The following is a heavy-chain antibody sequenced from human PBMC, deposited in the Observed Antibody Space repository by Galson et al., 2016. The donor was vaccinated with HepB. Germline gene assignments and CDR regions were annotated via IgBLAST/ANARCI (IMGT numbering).Heavy chain of an antibody. J-gene: IGHJ3*02. V-gene: IGHV3-21*01. CDR3: ARDRSRFSSGYYTGARDVFAI. CDR2: ISSSSAYV. CDR1: GFSISTYT. Sequence: SLRLSCAASGFSISTYTMNWVRQAPGKGLEWISYISSSSAYVDYADSVKGRFTISSENAKNSLYLQMNSLRAGDTAVYYCARDRSRFSSGYYTGARDVFAIWGQGTVVTVSS. D-gene: IGHD3-3*01.